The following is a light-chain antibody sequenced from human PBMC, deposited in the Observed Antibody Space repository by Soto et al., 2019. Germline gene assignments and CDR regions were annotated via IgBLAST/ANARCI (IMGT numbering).Light chain of an antibody. Sequence: DIQMTQSPSTLSASVGXRVXITCRASXSISSWLAWYQQKPGKAPKLLIYDASSLESGVPSRFSGSGSGTEFTLTISSLQPDDFATYYCQQYNSYPYTFGQGTKLEIK. J-gene: IGKJ2*01. CDR2: DAS. V-gene: IGKV1-5*01. CDR3: QQYNSYPYT. CDR1: XSISSW.